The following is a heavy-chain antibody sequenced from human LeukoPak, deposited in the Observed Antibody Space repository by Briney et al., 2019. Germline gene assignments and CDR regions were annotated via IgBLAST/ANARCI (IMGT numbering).Heavy chain of an antibody. D-gene: IGHD4-23*01. CDR3: ARLLTVHDYSVNSGVGLYYYVMDV. J-gene: IGHJ6*02. CDR1: GFTFSTYS. Sequence: GGSLRLSCAASGFTFSTYSMNWVRRAPGKGLEWVSYISSTNSIIYYADSVKGRFTISRDNAKNSLYLQMNSLTDADTAVYYCARLLTVHDYSVNSGVGLYYYVMDVWGQGTTVTVSS. CDR2: ISSTNSII. V-gene: IGHV3-48*02.